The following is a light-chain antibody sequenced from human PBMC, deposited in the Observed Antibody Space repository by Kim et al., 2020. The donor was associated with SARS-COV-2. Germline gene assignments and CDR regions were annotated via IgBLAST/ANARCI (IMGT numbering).Light chain of an antibody. CDR2: ANT. CDR1: SSNSGAGYA. CDR3: QSYDSSLSGWV. V-gene: IGLV1-40*01. Sequence: RVPISCTGSSSNSGAGYAVHWYQQLPGTVPKLVIYANTNRPAGVPDRFSGSKSGTSASLAIAGLQGEDEADYYCQSYDSSLSGWVFGGGTQLTVL. J-gene: IGLJ3*02.